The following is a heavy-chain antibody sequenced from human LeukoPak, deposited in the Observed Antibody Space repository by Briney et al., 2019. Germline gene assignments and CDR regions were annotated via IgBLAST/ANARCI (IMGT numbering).Heavy chain of an antibody. CDR3: ARWRGYCSGGSCPGFDY. D-gene: IGHD2-15*01. J-gene: IGHJ4*02. Sequence: GASVKVSCKASGYTFTSYGISWVRQAPGQGLEWMGWISAYNGNTNYAQKLQGRVTMTTDTSTSTAYMELGSLRSDDTAVYYCARWRGYCSGGSCPGFDYWGQGTLVTVSS. CDR1: GYTFTSYG. V-gene: IGHV1-18*01. CDR2: ISAYNGNT.